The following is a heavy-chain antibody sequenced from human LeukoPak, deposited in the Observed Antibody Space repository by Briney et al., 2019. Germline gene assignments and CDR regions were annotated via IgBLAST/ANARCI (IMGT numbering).Heavy chain of an antibody. CDR1: GFTFSSYT. V-gene: IGHV3-30*04. J-gene: IGHJ4*02. CDR3: ARAGDYYDSSGHHPYYFDY. CDR2: ISYDGSNK. D-gene: IGHD3-22*01. Sequence: PGGSLRLSCAASGFTFSSYTMHWVRQAPGKGLEWVAVISYDGSNKYYADSVKGRFTISRDNSKNTLYLQMNSLRAEDTAVYYCARAGDYYDSSGHHPYYFDYWGQGTLVTVSS.